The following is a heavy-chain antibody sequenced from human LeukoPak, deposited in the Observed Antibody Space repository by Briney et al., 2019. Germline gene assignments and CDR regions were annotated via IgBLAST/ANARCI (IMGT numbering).Heavy chain of an antibody. CDR2: ISYDGSNK. J-gene: IGHJ4*02. Sequence: GGSLRLSCAASGFTFSYYAMHWVRQAPGKGLEWVAVISYDGSNKYYADSVKGRFTISRDNSKNTLYLEMNSLRAEDTAVYYCAKGGLFRAGLDYWGQGTLVTVSS. CDR1: GFTFSYYA. V-gene: IGHV3-30-3*01. D-gene: IGHD6-19*01. CDR3: AKGGLFRAGLDY.